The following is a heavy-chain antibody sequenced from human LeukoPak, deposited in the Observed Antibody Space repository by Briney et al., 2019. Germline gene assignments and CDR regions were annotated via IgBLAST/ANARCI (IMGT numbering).Heavy chain of an antibody. CDR2: ISWNSGSI. CDR3: AKGAVAVPLDAFDI. D-gene: IGHD6-19*01. V-gene: IGHV3-9*03. CDR1: GFTFDDYA. J-gene: IGHJ3*02. Sequence: GRSLRLSCAASGFTFDDYAMHWVRHAPGKGLEWVSGISWNSGSIGYADSVKGRFTISRDNAKNSLYLQMNSLRAEDMALYYCAKGAVAVPLDAFDIWGQGTMVTVSS.